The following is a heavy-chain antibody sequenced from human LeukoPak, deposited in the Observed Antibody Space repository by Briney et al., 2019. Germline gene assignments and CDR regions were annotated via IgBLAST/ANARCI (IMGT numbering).Heavy chain of an antibody. CDR1: GYTFTSYD. CDR3: ARVPPTYNWFDP. J-gene: IGHJ5*02. V-gene: IGHV1-8*01. CDR2: MNPNSGNT. Sequence: ASVKVSCKASGYTFTSYDINWVRQATGQGLEWMGWMNPNSGNTGYAQKFQGRVTMTRNTSISTAYMELSSLRSEDTAVYYCARVPPTYNWFDPCGQGTLVTVSS.